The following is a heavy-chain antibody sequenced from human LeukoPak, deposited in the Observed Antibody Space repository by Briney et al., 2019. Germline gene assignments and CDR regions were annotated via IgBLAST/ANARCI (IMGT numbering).Heavy chain of an antibody. Sequence: PGGSLRLSCAASGFTFSSYWMHCVRQAPGKGLVWVSRINSDGSSTSYADSVKGRFTISRDNAKNTLYLQMNSLRAEDTAVYYCARGIIASTMTPFDYWGQGTLVTVSS. CDR1: GFTFSSYW. V-gene: IGHV3-74*01. D-gene: IGHD5/OR15-5a*01. CDR3: ARGIIASTMTPFDY. J-gene: IGHJ4*02. CDR2: INSDGSST.